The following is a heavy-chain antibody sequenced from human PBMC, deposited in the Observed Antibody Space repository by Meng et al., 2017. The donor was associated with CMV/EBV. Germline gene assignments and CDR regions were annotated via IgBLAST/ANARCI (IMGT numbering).Heavy chain of an antibody. Sequence: ASVKVSCKASGYTFTSYDINWVRQATGQGLEWMGWMNPNSGHTDYAQKFQGRVTITRNTSISTAYMELSSLRAEDTAVYYCARDPSITPGQHWGQGTLVTVSS. CDR2: MNPNSGHT. CDR3: ARDPSITPGQH. CDR1: GYTFTSYD. D-gene: IGHD5-24*01. V-gene: IGHV1-8*03. J-gene: IGHJ1*01.